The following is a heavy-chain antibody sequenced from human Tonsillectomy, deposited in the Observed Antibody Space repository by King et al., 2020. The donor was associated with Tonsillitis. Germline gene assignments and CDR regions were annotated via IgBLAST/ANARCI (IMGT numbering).Heavy chain of an antibody. D-gene: IGHD4-11*01. CDR2: INSDGSST. J-gene: IGHJ3*02. CDR1: GFTFSSYW. Sequence: VQLVESGGGLVQPGGSLRLSCAASGFTFSSYWMHWVRHAPGKGLVWVSRINSDGSSTSYADSVKGRFTISRDNAKNTLYLQMNSLRAEDTAVYYCARSDYSKDAFDIWGQGTMVTVSS. V-gene: IGHV3-74*01. CDR3: ARSDYSKDAFDI.